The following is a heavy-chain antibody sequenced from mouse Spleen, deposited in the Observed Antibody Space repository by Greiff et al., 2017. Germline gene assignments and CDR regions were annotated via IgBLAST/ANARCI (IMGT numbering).Heavy chain of an antibody. CDR1: GFTFSSYG. V-gene: IGHV5-6*01. J-gene: IGHJ2*01. D-gene: IGHD1-1*01. Sequence: EVQLVESGGDLVKPGGSLKLSCAASGFTFSSYGMSWVRQTPDKRLEWVATISSGGSYTYYPDSVKGRFTISRDNAKNTLYLQMSSLKSEDTAMYYCARPHYYGSSYFDYWGQGTTLTVSS. CDR3: ARPHYYGSSYFDY. CDR2: ISSGGSYT.